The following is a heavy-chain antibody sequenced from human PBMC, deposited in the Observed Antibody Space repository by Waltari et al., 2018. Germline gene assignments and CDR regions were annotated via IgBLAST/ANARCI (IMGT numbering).Heavy chain of an antibody. Sequence: QVQLVQPGAEVKKPGASVKVSGTASGFKFRPHSFSWARQASGPGLEWMGWISAYNGDTRYALKVQGRVTMTTDTSTNTAYMELRSLRSDDTAVYYCARSLFGVINQYYYGVDVWGQGTAVTVSS. CDR2: ISAYNGDT. D-gene: IGHD3-3*01. V-gene: IGHV1-18*01. J-gene: IGHJ6*02. CDR1: GFKFRPHS. CDR3: ARSLFGVINQYYYGVDV.